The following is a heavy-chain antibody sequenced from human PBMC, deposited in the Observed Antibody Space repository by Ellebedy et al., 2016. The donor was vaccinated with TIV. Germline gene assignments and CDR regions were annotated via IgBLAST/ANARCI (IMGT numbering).Heavy chain of an antibody. Sequence: SLKISCAASGFTFDDYAMHWVRQAPGKGLEWVSGISWNSGSIGYADSVKGRFTISRDNAKNSLYLQMNSLRDEDTAVYYCARGDYGEDYWGQGTLVTVSS. CDR2: ISWNSGSI. V-gene: IGHV3-9*01. J-gene: IGHJ4*02. CDR1: GFTFDDYA. D-gene: IGHD4-17*01. CDR3: ARGDYGEDY.